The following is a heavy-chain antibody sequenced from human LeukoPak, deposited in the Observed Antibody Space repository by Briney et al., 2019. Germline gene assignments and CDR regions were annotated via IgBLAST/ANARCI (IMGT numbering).Heavy chain of an antibody. D-gene: IGHD4-17*01. CDR2: INPNSGGT. V-gene: IGHV1-2*02. CDR3: ARESHYGDYVGAAGYYYYYYMDV. CDR1: GYTFTGYY. J-gene: IGHJ6*03. Sequence: VASVKVSCKASGYTFTGYYMHWVRQAPGQGLEWMGWINPNSGGTNYAQKFQGRVTMTRDTSISTAYMELSRLRSDDTAVYYCARESHYGDYVGAAGYYYYYYMDVWGKGTTVTVSS.